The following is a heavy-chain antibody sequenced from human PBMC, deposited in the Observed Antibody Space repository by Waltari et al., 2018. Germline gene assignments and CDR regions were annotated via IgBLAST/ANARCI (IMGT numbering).Heavy chain of an antibody. CDR2: ISSDGSGK. D-gene: IGHD1-26*01. J-gene: IGHJ5*02. Sequence: QVEEFGGGVVQPGGSLRLSCVASGYPFNHYGMHWVRQAPGKGVGWLAVISSDGSGKYYADSVKGRFTMSRDNSKNTVYLQMNSLRPEDTAVYYCAKAGGIHNYPLDPWGQGTLVTVSS. V-gene: IGHV3-30*18. CDR3: AKAGGIHNYPLDP. CDR1: GYPFNHYG.